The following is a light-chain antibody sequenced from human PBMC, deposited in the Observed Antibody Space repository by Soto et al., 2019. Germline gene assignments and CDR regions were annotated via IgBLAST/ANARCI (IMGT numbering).Light chain of an antibody. CDR2: DGS. V-gene: IGKV3-11*01. CDR3: QQRSSSPVT. J-gene: IGKJ5*01. CDR1: QGVGTF. Sequence: DIVLTQSPATLSLSPGERATLSCRASQGVGTFLAWFQQKPGQAPRLVIYDGSARATGIPARFSGSGSETDFSLTISSLEPEDFAVYYCQQRSSSPVTFGQGTRLEIK.